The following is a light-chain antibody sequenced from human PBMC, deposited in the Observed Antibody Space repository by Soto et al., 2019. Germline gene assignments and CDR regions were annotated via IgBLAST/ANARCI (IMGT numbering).Light chain of an antibody. J-gene: IGKJ4*01. CDR2: AAS. CDR3: QQYSDWPLT. Sequence: EIVMTQSPATLSVSPGESVTLSCMPSQTIHSHLACYQQRPCQAPRPLIYAASTRATGIPARFSGNEFGTEFTFIISSLESEDCAVYYCQQYSDWPLTFGGGTKVEIK. CDR1: QTIHSH. V-gene: IGKV3D-15*01.